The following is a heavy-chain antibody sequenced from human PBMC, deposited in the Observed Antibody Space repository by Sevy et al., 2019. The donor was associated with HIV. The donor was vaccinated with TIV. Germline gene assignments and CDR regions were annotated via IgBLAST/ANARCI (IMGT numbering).Heavy chain of an antibody. V-gene: IGHV3-48*02. J-gene: IGHJ5*02. CDR3: ARDHDYYDSSGYYFNWFDP. CDR2: ISSSSSTI. D-gene: IGHD3-22*01. Sequence: GGSLRLSCAASGFTFSSYSMNWVRQAPGKGLEWVSYISSSSSTIYYADSVKGRFIISRDNAKNSLYLQMNSLRDEDTAVYYCARDHDYYDSSGYYFNWFDPWGQGTLVTVSS. CDR1: GFTFSSYS.